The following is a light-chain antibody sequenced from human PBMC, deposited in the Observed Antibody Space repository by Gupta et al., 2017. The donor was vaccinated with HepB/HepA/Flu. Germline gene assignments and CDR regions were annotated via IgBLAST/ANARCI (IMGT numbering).Light chain of an antibody. V-gene: IGKV3-11*01. CDR3: QQRTNWPPQLT. J-gene: IGKJ4*01. CDR2: ETS. Sequence: EAVLTQSPATLSLSPGERATLSCKASQIVNSYLAWYQQKPGQPPRLLIYETSNRATGVPARFSGSAAGTDFTLTINSRDPEDFAVYYCQQRTNWPPQLTFGGGTKVEVK. CDR1: QIVNSY.